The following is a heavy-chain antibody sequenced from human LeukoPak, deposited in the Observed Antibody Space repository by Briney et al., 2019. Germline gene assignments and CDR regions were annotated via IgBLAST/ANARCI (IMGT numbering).Heavy chain of an antibody. V-gene: IGHV3-23*01. Sequence: GGSLRLSCAAYGFTFSSYAMSWVRQAPGKGLEWVSTLSGSGASTSYADSVKGRFTISRDNSKNTLYLQMNSLRAEDTARYNCAKQKGYCSFCSCYYSDYWGQGTLVTVSS. J-gene: IGHJ4*02. D-gene: IGHD2-15*01. CDR1: GFTFSSYA. CDR2: LSGSGAST. CDR3: AKQKGYCSFCSCYYSDY.